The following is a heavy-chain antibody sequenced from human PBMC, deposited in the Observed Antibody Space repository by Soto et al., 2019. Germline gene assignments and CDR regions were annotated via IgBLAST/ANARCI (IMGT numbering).Heavy chain of an antibody. Sequence: QTLSLPCALSGDSVSSNSAAWNWIRQSPSRGLEWQGRTYYRSKWHNDYALSVKSRITITPDTSKNLFSLHLNSVTPEDPAVYYCAGQNQWLEPWGQGTLVTVSS. V-gene: IGHV6-1*01. D-gene: IGHD6-19*01. CDR1: GDSVSSNSAA. CDR2: TYYRSKWHN. J-gene: IGHJ5*02. CDR3: AGQNQWLEP.